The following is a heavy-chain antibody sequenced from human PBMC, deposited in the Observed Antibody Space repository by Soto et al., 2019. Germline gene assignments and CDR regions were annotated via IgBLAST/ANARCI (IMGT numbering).Heavy chain of an antibody. J-gene: IGHJ6*02. CDR3: ARFKQKVIHYAMDV. D-gene: IGHD2-21*01. CDR2: INYDGSSK. Sequence: QVNLVESGGGAVQAGRSLRVSCATSGFIFSAYGMHWVRQAPGKGLEWVAFINYDGSSKFYGDSVKGRFTVSRDNSKNTLFLKLNSLMGEHTATSDCARFKQKVIHYAMDVWGQGATGSVTS. CDR1: GFIFSAYG. V-gene: IGHV3-33*01.